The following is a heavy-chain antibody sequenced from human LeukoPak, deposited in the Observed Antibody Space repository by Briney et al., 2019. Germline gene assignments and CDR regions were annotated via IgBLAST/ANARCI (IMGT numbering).Heavy chain of an antibody. CDR1: GGSVSSGSYY. Sequence: SETLSLSCTVSGGSVSSGSYYWTWIRQPPGRGLEWIGYINYSGSTNYNPSLKSRVTISVDTSKNHFSLKLNSVTAADTAVYYCARQLWPNYYGMDVWGQGTTVTVSS. CDR2: INYSGST. J-gene: IGHJ6*02. V-gene: IGHV4-61*03. D-gene: IGHD5-18*01. CDR3: ARQLWPNYYGMDV.